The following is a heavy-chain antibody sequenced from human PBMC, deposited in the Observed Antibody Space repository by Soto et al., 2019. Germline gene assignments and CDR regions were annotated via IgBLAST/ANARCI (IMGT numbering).Heavy chain of an antibody. CDR2: IYYSGST. D-gene: IGHD5-12*01. CDR3: ARHGFDGYITDY. Sequence: QLQLQESGPGLMKPSQTLSLTCSVSGGSISSSAYYWGWIRQPPGKGLEWIGNIYYSGSTYYNPSLTSRVTLSVHTSTNQFTLGLSSVTAADTAVYYCARHGFDGYITDYWGQGTLVSVSS. CDR1: GGSISSSAYY. V-gene: IGHV4-39*01. J-gene: IGHJ4*02.